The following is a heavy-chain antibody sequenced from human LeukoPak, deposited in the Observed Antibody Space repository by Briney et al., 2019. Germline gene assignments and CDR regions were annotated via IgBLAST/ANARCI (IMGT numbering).Heavy chain of an antibody. D-gene: IGHD3-10*01. Sequence: PGGSLRLSCAASGFTFSRYWMHWVRQAPGKGLVWVSRINSDGSSTSYADSVKGRFTISRDNAKNTLYLQANSLRAEDTAVYYCARGMYYHGSGSYYRVDSFDIWGQGTMVTVSS. CDR2: INSDGSST. V-gene: IGHV3-74*01. CDR1: GFTFSRYW. CDR3: ARGMYYHGSGSYYRVDSFDI. J-gene: IGHJ3*02.